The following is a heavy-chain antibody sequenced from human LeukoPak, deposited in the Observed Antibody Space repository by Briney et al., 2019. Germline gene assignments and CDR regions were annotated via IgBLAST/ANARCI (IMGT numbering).Heavy chain of an antibody. D-gene: IGHD5-24*01. Sequence: GGSLRLSCAASGFTFSNFGMSWVRQAPGKGLEWVASISSGVGNKDSADSVKGRFTISRDNAKNSLYLQMNSLRAEDTAVYYCARAAGEMATIRYWGQGTLVTVSS. V-gene: IGHV3-21*01. J-gene: IGHJ4*02. CDR3: ARAAGEMATIRY. CDR2: ISSGVGNK. CDR1: GFTFSNFG.